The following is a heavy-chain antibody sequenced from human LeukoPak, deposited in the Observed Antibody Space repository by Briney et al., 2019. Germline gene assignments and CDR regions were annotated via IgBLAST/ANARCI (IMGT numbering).Heavy chain of an antibody. CDR3: AKDGRWLVRGNNWFDP. D-gene: IGHD6-19*01. V-gene: IGHV3-23*01. CDR1: GFIFSNYA. J-gene: IGHJ5*02. Sequence: GGSLRLSCAASGFIFSNYAMSWVRQAPGKGLEWVSAISGSGGSTYYADSVKGRFTISRDNSKNTLYLQMNSLRAEDTAVYYCAKDGRWLVRGNNWFDPWGQGTRVTVSS. CDR2: ISGSGGST.